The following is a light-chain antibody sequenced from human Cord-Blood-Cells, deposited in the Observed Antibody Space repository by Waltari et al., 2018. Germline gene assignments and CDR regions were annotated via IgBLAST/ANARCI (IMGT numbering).Light chain of an antibody. J-gene: IGKJ1*01. CDR2: GAS. CDR3: QQYVSSPPWT. Sequence: EIVLTQSPGTLSLSPGERATLSCRASQSVRSSYLAWYQQKPGQAPRLLIYGASSRATGIPDRFSGSGSGTDFTLTISRLEPEDVAVYYCQQYVSSPPWTFGQGTKVEIK. V-gene: IGKV3-20*01. CDR1: QSVRSSY.